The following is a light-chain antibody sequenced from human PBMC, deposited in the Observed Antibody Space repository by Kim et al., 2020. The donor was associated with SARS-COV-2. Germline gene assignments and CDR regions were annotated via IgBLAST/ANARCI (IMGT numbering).Light chain of an antibody. Sequence: GQRVTISCSGSSSNIGSNTVNWYQQLPGTAPKLLIYSNNQRPSGVPDRFSGYKSGTSSSLAISWLQSEDEADYYCAAWDDSLNGPVFGGGTQLSVL. J-gene: IGLJ3*02. CDR3: AAWDDSLNGPV. CDR1: SSNIGSNT. CDR2: SNN. V-gene: IGLV1-44*01.